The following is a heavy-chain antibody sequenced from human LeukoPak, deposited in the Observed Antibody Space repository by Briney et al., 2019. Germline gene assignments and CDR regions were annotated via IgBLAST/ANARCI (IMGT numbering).Heavy chain of an antibody. CDR2: ISSSSSYI. CDR1: GFTFSSYS. Sequence: GGSLRLSCAASGFTFSSYSMNWVRQAPGKGLEWVSSISSSSSYIYYADSVKGRFTISRDNAKNSLYLQMNSLRAEDTAVYYCARVVYGGDYADAFDIWGQGTMVTVSS. D-gene: IGHD4-17*01. J-gene: IGHJ3*02. V-gene: IGHV3-21*01. CDR3: ARVVYGGDYADAFDI.